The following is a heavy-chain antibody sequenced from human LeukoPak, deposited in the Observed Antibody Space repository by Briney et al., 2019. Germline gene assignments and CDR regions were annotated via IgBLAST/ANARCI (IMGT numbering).Heavy chain of an antibody. CDR2: IYYSGST. CDR3: ARGYCSGGSCYFDY. CDR1: GGSISSYY. D-gene: IGHD2-15*01. Sequence: SETLSLTCTVSGGSISSYYWSWIRQPPGKGLEWIGYIYYSGSTNYNPSLKSRVTISVDTSKNQFSLKLSSVTAADTAVYYCARGYCSGGSCYFDYWGQGTLVTVSS. J-gene: IGHJ4*02. V-gene: IGHV4-59*08.